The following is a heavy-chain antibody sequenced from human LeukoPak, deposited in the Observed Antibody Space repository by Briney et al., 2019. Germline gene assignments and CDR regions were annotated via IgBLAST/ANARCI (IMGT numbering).Heavy chain of an antibody. CDR2: INPNSGGT. CDR1: GYTFTGYY. Sequence: ASVKVSCKASGYTFTGYYMHWVRQAPGQGLEWMGWINPNSGGTNYAQKFQGRVTMIRDTSISTAYMELRRLRSDDTAVYHCAREGAATFDYWGQGTLVTVSS. V-gene: IGHV1-2*02. D-gene: IGHD6-13*01. J-gene: IGHJ4*02. CDR3: AREGAATFDY.